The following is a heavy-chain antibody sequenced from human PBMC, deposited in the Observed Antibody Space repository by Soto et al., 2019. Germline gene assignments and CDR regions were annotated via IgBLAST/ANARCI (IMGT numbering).Heavy chain of an antibody. CDR1: GYTFTSYG. J-gene: IGHJ4*02. CDR2: ISAYNGNT. D-gene: IGHD3-3*01. CDR3: ARDRRYDFGSGPSPFDY. Sequence: ASVKVSCKASGYTFTSYGISWVRQAPGQGHEWMGWISAYNGNTNYAQKLQGRLTTTTDTSTSTAYTQRRSLRSDDTAVYFCARDRRYDFGSGPSPFDYWGQGTLVTVSS. V-gene: IGHV1-18*01.